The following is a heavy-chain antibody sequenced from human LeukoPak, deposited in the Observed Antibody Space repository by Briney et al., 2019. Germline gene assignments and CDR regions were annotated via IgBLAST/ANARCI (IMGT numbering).Heavy chain of an antibody. CDR2: INHSGST. J-gene: IGHJ4*02. Sequence: PSETLSLTCAVYGGSFSGYYWSWIRQPPGKGLEWIGEINHSGSTNYNPSLKSRVTISVDTSMNQFSLKLSSVTAADTAVYYCARGRCSGGSCYAVDFDYWGQGTLVTVSS. D-gene: IGHD2-15*01. CDR3: ARGRCSGGSCYAVDFDY. V-gene: IGHV4-34*01. CDR1: GGSFSGYY.